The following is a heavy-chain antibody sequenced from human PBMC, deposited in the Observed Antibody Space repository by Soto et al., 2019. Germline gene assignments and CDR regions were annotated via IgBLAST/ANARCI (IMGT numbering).Heavy chain of an antibody. V-gene: IGHV4-39*01. J-gene: IGHJ6*02. CDR2: FYYSGRT. CDR3: ARLGGYCSTSCYGYYGMDV. CDR1: GDSISSATHS. D-gene: IGHD2-2*01. Sequence: PSETLSLTCTVSGDSISSATHSWGWIRQTPGKGLEWIGTFYYSGRTFYNRALESRVTISVDTSKNQFSLKVSSLTAADTAVYYCARLGGYCSTSCYGYYGMDVWGQGTTVT.